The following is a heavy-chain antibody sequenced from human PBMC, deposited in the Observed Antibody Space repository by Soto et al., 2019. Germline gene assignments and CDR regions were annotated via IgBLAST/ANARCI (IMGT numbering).Heavy chain of an antibody. V-gene: IGHV4-31*03. CDR2: IYYSGST. D-gene: IGHD6-13*01. Sequence: LSLTCTVSGGSISSGGYYWSWIRHHPGKGLEWIGYIYYSGSTYYNPSLKSRVTISVDTSKNQFSLKLSSVTAADTAVYYCTRDGIAAAGTGDYWGQGTLVTVSS. CDR3: TRDGIAAAGTGDY. CDR1: GGSISSGGYY. J-gene: IGHJ4*02.